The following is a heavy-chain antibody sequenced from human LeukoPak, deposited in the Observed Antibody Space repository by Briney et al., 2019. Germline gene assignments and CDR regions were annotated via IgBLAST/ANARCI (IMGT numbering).Heavy chain of an antibody. D-gene: IGHD3-22*01. CDR3: ARVVGTYDSSGYYYPSYFDY. J-gene: IGHJ4*02. Sequence: SETLSLTCTVSGGSISSYYWSWIRQPPGKGLEWIGYIYTSGSTNYNPSLKSRVTISVDTSKNQFSLKLSSVTAADTAVYYCARVVGTYDSSGYYYPSYFDYWGQGTLVTVSS. CDR1: GGSISSYY. CDR2: IYTSGST. V-gene: IGHV4-4*09.